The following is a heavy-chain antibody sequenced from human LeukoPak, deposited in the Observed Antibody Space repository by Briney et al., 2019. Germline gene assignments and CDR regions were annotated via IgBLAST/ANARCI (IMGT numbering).Heavy chain of an antibody. Sequence: GRSLRLSCAASGFTFDDYAMHWVRQAPGKGLEWVSAVSGRGDSTYYADSVKGRFTISRDNSKNTLYLQMNSLGAEDTAVYYCSKDQVWNYAQAFDYWGQGTLVTVSS. CDR1: GFTFDDYA. D-gene: IGHD1-7*01. V-gene: IGHV3-23*01. CDR3: SKDQVWNYAQAFDY. J-gene: IGHJ4*02. CDR2: VSGRGDST.